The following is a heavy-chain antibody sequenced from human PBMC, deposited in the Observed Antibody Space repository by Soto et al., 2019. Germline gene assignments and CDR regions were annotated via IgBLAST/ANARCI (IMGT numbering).Heavy chain of an antibody. J-gene: IGHJ6*01. Sequence: ASVKVSCKASGYTFTSYGISWVRQAPGQGLEWMGWISAYNGNTNYAQKHQGRVTMTTDTSTSTAYMELRSLRSDDTAVYYCARGVSPENYYSYGMDVWGQGTTVTVSS. CDR1: GYTFTSYG. V-gene: IGHV1-18*01. CDR3: ARGVSPENYYSYGMDV. CDR2: ISAYNGNT.